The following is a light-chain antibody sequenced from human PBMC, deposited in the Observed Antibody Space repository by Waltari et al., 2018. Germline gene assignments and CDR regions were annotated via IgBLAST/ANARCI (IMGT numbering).Light chain of an antibody. CDR1: QSLTSIS. V-gene: IGKV3-20*01. Sequence: EIVLTHSPGTLSLSPGDRATLSCRASQSLTSISLGWYQLKPGQAPRLLIFVASTRATGIPDRFSGSGSGTDFTLTINRLEPEDFAVYYCQQWDGSFLTFGGGTEVEL. CDR3: QQWDGSFLT. CDR2: VAS. J-gene: IGKJ4*01.